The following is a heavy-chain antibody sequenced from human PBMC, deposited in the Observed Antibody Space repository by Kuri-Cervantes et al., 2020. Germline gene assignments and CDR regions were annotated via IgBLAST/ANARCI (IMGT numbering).Heavy chain of an antibody. D-gene: IGHD1-20*01. V-gene: IGHV5-51*01. Sequence: KVSCKGSGYTFTSYWIGWVRQMPGKGLEWMGIINPGDSDTKYSPSFQGQVTISADKSISTAYLQWSSLKASDTSMYYYARRRDNWNVGKGYFHLWGRGTLVTVSS. CDR2: INPGDSDT. CDR3: ARRRDNWNVGKGYFHL. CDR1: GYTFTSYW. J-gene: IGHJ2*01.